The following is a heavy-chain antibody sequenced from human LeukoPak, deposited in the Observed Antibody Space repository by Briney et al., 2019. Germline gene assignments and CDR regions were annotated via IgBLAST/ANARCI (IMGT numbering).Heavy chain of an antibody. CDR1: GYTFTDYF. V-gene: IGHV1-2*02. J-gene: IGHJ4*02. CDR2: INPNSGGT. CDR3: ARGDGSGRYCIEY. D-gene: IGHD3-10*01. Sequence: ASVKVSCKASGYTFTDYFMLWVRQAPGQGLEWMSWINPNSGGTNYAQRFQGRVTMTRDTSISTVYMELSRLTSDDTAVYYCARGDGSGRYCIEYWGQGTLVAVAS.